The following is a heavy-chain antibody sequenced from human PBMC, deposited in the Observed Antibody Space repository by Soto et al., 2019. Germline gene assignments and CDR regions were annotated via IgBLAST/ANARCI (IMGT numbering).Heavy chain of an antibody. D-gene: IGHD3-10*01. CDR3: ASRPATARGAFDI. CDR1: GFTFSSYA. V-gene: IGHV3-23*01. J-gene: IGHJ3*02. Sequence: EVQLLESGGGLVQPGGSLRLSCAASGFTFSSYAMSWVRQAPGKGLEWVSAISGSGGSTYYADSVKGRFTISRDNSMNTLYLQMNSLRAEDTAVYYFASRPATARGAFDIWGKGTIVTVSS. CDR2: ISGSGGST.